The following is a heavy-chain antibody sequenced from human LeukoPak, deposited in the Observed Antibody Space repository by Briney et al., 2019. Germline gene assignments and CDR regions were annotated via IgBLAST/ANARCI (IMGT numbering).Heavy chain of an antibody. J-gene: IGHJ4*02. V-gene: IGHV1-18*01. Sequence: ASVKVSCKASSYTFTNYAFTWVRQAPGQGLEWMGWISAYNGNTNYAQKLQGRVTMTTDTSTSTAYMELRSLRSDDTAVYYCAADDQQITVWGQGTLVTVSS. D-gene: IGHD5-24*01. CDR3: AADDQQITV. CDR1: SYTFTNYA. CDR2: ISAYNGNT.